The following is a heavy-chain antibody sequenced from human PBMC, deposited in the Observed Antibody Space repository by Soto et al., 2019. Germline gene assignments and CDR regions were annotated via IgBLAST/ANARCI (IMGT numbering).Heavy chain of an antibody. V-gene: IGHV3-66*01. Sequence: EVPLVESGGGLVQPGGSLRLSCAASGFTVSSNYMSWVRQAPGKGLEWVSVIYSGGSTYYADSVKGRFTISRDNSKNTLYLQMNSLRAEDTAVYYCARERTLDTAPYYGMDVWGQGTTVTVSS. CDR3: ARERTLDTAPYYGMDV. D-gene: IGHD5-18*01. CDR1: GFTVSSNY. CDR2: IYSGGST. J-gene: IGHJ6*02.